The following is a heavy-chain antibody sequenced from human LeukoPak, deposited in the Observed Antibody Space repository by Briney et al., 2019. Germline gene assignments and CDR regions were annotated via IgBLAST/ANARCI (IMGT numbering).Heavy chain of an antibody. CDR1: GGSISSGGYS. V-gene: IGHV4-30-2*01. CDR3: ARSRGLNWFDP. CDR2: IYHSGST. Sequence: KSSQTLSLTCAVSGGSISSGGYSWSWIRQPPGKGLEWIGYIYHSGSTYYNPSLKSRVTISVDRSKNQFSLKLSSVTAADTAVYYCARSRGLNWFDPWGQGTLVTVS. J-gene: IGHJ5*02.